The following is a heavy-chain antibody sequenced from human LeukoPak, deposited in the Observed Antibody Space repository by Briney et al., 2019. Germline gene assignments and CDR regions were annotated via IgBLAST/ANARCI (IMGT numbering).Heavy chain of an antibody. CDR2: ISAYNGNT. J-gene: IGHJ3*02. Sequence: ASVKVSCKASGYTFTSYGISWVRQAPGQGLEWMGWISAYNGNTNYAQKLQGRVTMTTDTSTSTAYMELRSLRSDDTAVYYCAREWERYYYDSSGENAFGIWGQGTMVTVSS. V-gene: IGHV1-18*01. D-gene: IGHD3-22*01. CDR1: GYTFTSYG. CDR3: AREWERYYYDSSGENAFGI.